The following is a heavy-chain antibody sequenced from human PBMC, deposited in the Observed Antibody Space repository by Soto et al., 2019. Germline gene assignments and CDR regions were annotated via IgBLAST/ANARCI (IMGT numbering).Heavy chain of an antibody. CDR3: AKEFNSSSWYYYYYGMDV. J-gene: IGHJ6*02. V-gene: IGHV3-74*01. CDR2: INSDGSDT. CDR1: GFTFSSPW. D-gene: IGHD6-13*01. Sequence: GGSLRLSCVASGFTFSSPWMHWVRQSPGKGLVWVSRINSDGSDTTYADSVKGRFTISRDNSKNTLYLQMNSLRAEDTAVYYCAKEFNSSSWYYYYYGMDVWGQGTLVTVSS.